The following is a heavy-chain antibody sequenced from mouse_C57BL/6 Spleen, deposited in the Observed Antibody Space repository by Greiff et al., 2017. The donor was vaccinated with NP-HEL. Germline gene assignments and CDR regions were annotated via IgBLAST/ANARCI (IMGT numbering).Heavy chain of an antibody. J-gene: IGHJ4*01. CDR2: ISSGSSTI. V-gene: IGHV5-17*01. Sequence: EVHLVESGGGLVKPGGSLKLSCAASGFTFSDYGMHWVRQAPEKGLEWVAYISSGSSTIYYADTVKGRFTISRDNAKNTLFLQMTSLRSEDTAMYYCARPYGSSYRNAMDYWGQGTSVTVSS. CDR1: GFTFSDYG. CDR3: ARPYGSSYRNAMDY. D-gene: IGHD1-1*01.